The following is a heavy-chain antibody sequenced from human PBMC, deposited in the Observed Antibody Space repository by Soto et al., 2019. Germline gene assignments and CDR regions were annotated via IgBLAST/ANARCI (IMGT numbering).Heavy chain of an antibody. D-gene: IGHD3-3*01. CDR3: ARDKTYYDFWSGYYYFDY. V-gene: IGHV6-1*01. CDR2: TYYRSKWYN. Sequence: SQTLSLTCAISGDSVSSNSAAWNWIRQSPSRGLEWLGRTYYRSKWYNDYAVSVKSRITINPDTSKNQFSLQLNSVTPEDTAVYYCARDKTYYDFWSGYYYFDYWGQGTLVTVSS. CDR1: GDSVSSNSAA. J-gene: IGHJ4*02.